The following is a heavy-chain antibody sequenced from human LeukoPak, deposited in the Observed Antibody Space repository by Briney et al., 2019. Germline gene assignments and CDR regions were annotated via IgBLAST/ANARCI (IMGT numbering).Heavy chain of an antibody. Sequence: PGGSLRLSCAASGFTFSSYSMNWVRQAPGKGLEWVSSISSSSSYIYYADSVKGRFTISRDNAKNSLYLQMNSLRAEDTAVYYCARPCGSTSCYGDSFDYWGQGTLVTVSS. J-gene: IGHJ4*02. D-gene: IGHD2-2*01. CDR1: GFTFSSYS. V-gene: IGHV3-21*01. CDR3: ARPCGSTSCYGDSFDY. CDR2: ISSSSSYI.